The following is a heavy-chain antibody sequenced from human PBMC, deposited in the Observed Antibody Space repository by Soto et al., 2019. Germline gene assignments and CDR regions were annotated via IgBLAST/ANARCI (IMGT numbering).Heavy chain of an antibody. J-gene: IGHJ5*02. CDR1: GYTLTVLS. CDR3: AAVAARRGWFDP. V-gene: IGHV1-24*01. CDR2: FDPEDGET. Sequence: ASVKVSCKVSGYTLTVLSMHRGRQAAGKGLEWLGGFDPEDGETIYAQKFQGRVTMTEDTSTDTAYMELSSLRSEDTAVYYCAAVAARRGWFDPWGQGTLVTVSS. D-gene: IGHD6-6*01.